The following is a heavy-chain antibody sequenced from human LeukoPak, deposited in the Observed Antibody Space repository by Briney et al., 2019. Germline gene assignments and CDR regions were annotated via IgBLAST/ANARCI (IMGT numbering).Heavy chain of an antibody. CDR2: IRYDGTHK. CDR1: GFTFSTYG. Sequence: PGGSLRLSCAASGFTFSTYGMHWVRQAPGKGLEWVAFIRYDGTHKYYTDSVKGRFTISRDNSKNTLYLQMNSLRAEDTAVYYCAKLVDGSSPGSSYFDYWGQGTLVTVSS. CDR3: AKLVDGSSPGSSYFDY. D-gene: IGHD6-6*01. J-gene: IGHJ4*02. V-gene: IGHV3-30*02.